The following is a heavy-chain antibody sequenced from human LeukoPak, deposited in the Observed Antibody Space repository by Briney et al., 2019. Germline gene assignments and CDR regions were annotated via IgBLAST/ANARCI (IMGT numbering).Heavy chain of an antibody. V-gene: IGHV3-23*01. Sequence: PGASLRLSCAASGFTFSSYAMSWVRQAPGKGLEWVSAISGSGGSTYYADSVRGRYTISRDNSKNTLYLQMNSLRAEDTAVYYCAKTSDRQWLARFRSSSDYYYGMDVWGQGTTVTVSS. CDR2: ISGSGGST. J-gene: IGHJ6*02. CDR1: GFTFSSYA. D-gene: IGHD6-19*01. CDR3: AKTSDRQWLARFRSSSDYYYGMDV.